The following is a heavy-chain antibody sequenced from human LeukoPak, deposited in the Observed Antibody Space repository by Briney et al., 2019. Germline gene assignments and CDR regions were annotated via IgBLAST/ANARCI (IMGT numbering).Heavy chain of an antibody. CDR3: AKRDDSGGNLVDL. CDR1: GGSIRSGSHY. CDR2: IYYSGST. J-gene: IGHJ4*01. D-gene: IGHD3-22*01. Sequence: SETLSLTCTVSGGSIRSGSHYWAWIRQPPGKGLEWIGSIYYSGSTYYNPSLENRVTISIDTSKNHFSLKLSSLSAADTSVYYCAKRDDSGGNLVDLWGHGTLVTVS. V-gene: IGHV4-39*02.